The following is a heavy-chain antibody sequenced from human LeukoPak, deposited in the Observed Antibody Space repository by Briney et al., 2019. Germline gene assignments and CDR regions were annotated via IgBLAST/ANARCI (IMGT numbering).Heavy chain of an antibody. CDR1: GFTFSSYG. V-gene: IGHV3-30*02. Sequence: GGSLRLSCAASGFTFSSYGMHWVRQAPGKGLGWVAFIRYDGSNKYYADSVKGRFTISRDNSKNTLYLQMNSLRAEDTAVYYCAKGRGDSVWGSYRPNWFDPLGQGTLVTVSS. D-gene: IGHD3-16*02. CDR3: AKGRGDSVWGSYRPNWFDP. J-gene: IGHJ5*02. CDR2: IRYDGSNK.